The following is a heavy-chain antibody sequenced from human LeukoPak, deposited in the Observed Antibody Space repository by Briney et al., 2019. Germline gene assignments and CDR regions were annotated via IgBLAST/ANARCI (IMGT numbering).Heavy chain of an antibody. V-gene: IGHV4-34*01. CDR3: ARVGRYSPSLAY. D-gene: IGHD2-2*02. CDR1: GGSFSGYY. Sequence: KSSETLSLTCAVYGGSFSGYYWSWIRQPPGKGLEWIGEINHSGSTNYNPSLKSRVTISVDTSKNQFSLKLSSVTAADTAVYYCARVGRYSPSLAYGGQGTLSPSPQ. CDR2: INHSGST. J-gene: IGHJ4*02.